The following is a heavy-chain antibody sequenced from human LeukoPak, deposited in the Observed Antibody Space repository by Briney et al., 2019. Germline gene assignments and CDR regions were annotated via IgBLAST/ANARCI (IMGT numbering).Heavy chain of an antibody. D-gene: IGHD3-22*01. CDR3: ARAGYDSSGYSTYYFDY. V-gene: IGHV4-31*03. CDR1: GGSISSGGYY. J-gene: IGHJ4*02. Sequence: SETLSLTCTVSGGSISSGGYYWSWIRQHPGKGLEWIGYIYYSGSTYYNPSLKSRVTISIDTSKNQFSLKLSSVTAADTAVYYGARAGYDSSGYSTYYFDYWGQGTLVTVSS. CDR2: IYYSGST.